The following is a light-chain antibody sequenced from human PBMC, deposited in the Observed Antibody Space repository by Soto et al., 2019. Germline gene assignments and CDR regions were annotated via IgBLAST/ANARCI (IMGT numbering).Light chain of an antibody. CDR1: SSDVGSYNY. CDR2: DVN. CDR3: CSYAGSHSWV. J-gene: IGLJ3*02. Sequence: QSALTQPRSVSGSPGQSVTISCTGTSSDVGSYNYVSWYQQHPGKAPKLMIYDVNKRPSGVPDRFSGSKSGSTASLTISGLQAEDEVDYYCCSYAGSHSWVFGGGTKVSVL. V-gene: IGLV2-11*01.